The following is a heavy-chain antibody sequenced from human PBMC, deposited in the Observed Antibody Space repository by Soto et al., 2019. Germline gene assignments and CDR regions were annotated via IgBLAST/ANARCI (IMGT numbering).Heavy chain of an antibody. CDR1: SGSISSSNW. J-gene: IGHJ6*03. CDR3: ARLIPPGPPGIAVAGTGRHYYYYYMDV. V-gene: IGHV4-4*02. D-gene: IGHD6-19*01. CDR2: IYHSGST. Sequence: QVQLQESGPGLVKPSGTLSLTCAVSSGSISSSNWWSWVRQPPGKGLEWIGEIYHSGSTNYNPSLKGRVTISVDKSKNQFSLKLSSVTAADTAVYYCARLIPPGPPGIAVAGTGRHYYYYYMDVWGKGTTVTVSS.